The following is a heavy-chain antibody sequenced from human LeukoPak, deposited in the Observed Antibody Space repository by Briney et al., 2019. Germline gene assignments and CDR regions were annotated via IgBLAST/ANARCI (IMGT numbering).Heavy chain of an antibody. CDR1: GFIFSTYW. CDR2: IKQDGGQI. V-gene: IGHV3-7*01. CDR3: AKEGGDWGEGYFDY. Sequence: GGSLRLSCAASGFIFSTYWMTWVRQAPGKGLEWVANIKQDGGQIYYVDSVKGRFTISRDNARKELYLQMNSLRAEDTAVYYCAKEGGDWGEGYFDYWGQGTLVTVSS. D-gene: IGHD7-27*01. J-gene: IGHJ4*02.